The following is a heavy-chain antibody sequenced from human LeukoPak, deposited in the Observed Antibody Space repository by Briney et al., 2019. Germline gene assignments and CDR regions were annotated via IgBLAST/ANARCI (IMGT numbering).Heavy chain of an antibody. J-gene: IGHJ4*02. V-gene: IGHV3-66*01. CDR3: ARKTDSGGQGDY. D-gene: IGHD3-22*01. CDR2: IYSGGNT. CDR1: GFTVSVNY. Sequence: PGGSVRLSCAPFGFTVSVNYMSWVRQAPGKGLECVSVIYSGGNTYYADSVKGRFTISRDNSKNTLYLQMNSLRAEDTAVYYCARKTDSGGQGDYWGPGTLVTVSS.